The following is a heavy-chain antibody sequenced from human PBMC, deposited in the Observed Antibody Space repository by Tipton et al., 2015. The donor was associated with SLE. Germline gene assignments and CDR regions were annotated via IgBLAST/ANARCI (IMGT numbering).Heavy chain of an antibody. CDR1: GYRFSDYY. Sequence: QSGPEVKKPGASVKVSCKASGYRFSDYYMHWVRQAPGQGLEWMGRINPNNGGTHYAQKFQGRLTMTRDTSIGTAYMELSRLTSDDAAVYYCARNYGDYENWLDPWGQGTLVTVSS. D-gene: IGHD4-17*01. CDR3: ARNYGDYENWLDP. CDR2: INPNNGGT. V-gene: IGHV1-2*06. J-gene: IGHJ5*02.